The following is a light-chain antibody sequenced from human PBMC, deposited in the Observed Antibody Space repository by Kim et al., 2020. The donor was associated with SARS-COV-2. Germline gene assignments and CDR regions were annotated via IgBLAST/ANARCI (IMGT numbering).Light chain of an antibody. CDR3: QKYNGAPLT. J-gene: IGKJ4*01. Sequence: DFQMTQSPSSLSASIGDRVTITCRASQGIANYLAWYQQKPGKVPKLLISTASTLQSGAPSRFSGSGSGTDFTLTISSLQPEDVATYYCQKYNGAPLTFGGGTKVDIK. CDR1: QGIANY. V-gene: IGKV1-27*01. CDR2: TAS.